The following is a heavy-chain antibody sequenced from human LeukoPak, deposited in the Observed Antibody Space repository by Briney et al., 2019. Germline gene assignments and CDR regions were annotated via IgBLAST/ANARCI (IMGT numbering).Heavy chain of an antibody. CDR1: GGSISSYY. CDR2: IYTSGST. Sequence: SSETLSLTCTVSGGSISSYYWSWIRQPAGEGLEWIGRIYTSGSTNYNPSLKSRVTMSVGTSKNQFSLKLSSVTAADTAVYYCARDLASSGYLDWGQGTLVTVSS. D-gene: IGHD3-22*01. J-gene: IGHJ4*02. CDR3: ARDLASSGYLD. V-gene: IGHV4-4*07.